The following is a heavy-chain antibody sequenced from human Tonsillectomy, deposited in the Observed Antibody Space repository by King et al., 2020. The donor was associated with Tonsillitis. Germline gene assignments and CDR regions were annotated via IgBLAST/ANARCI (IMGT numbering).Heavy chain of an antibody. CDR3: ASGLVGAADF. J-gene: IGHJ4*02. Sequence: VQLVESGGGLVQPGGSLRLSCTASGFTFIDPYMDWVRQAAGKGLEWVGRIRNKADSYTTVYAASVKGRFLISRDDSKNLVYLQMNSLKTEDTAVYYCASGLVGAADFWGQGTLVTVSS. CDR2: IRNKADSYTT. V-gene: IGHV3-72*01. D-gene: IGHD2-15*01. CDR1: GFTFIDPY.